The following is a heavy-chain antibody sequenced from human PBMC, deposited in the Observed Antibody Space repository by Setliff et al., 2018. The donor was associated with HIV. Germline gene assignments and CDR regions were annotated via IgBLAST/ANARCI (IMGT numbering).Heavy chain of an antibody. D-gene: IGHD2-15*01. CDR2: IHYKGNI. J-gene: IGHJ5*02. CDR1: GDSIISGDYY. CDR3: ARFTVVVFGAGEPSWFDP. Sequence: SKTLSLTCTVSGDSIISGDYYWSWIRQSPGKGLEWIGHIHYKGNIDYNASLKSRLAISSDTSKNQFSLNLSSVIAADTAIYFCARFTVVVFGAGEPSWFDPWGQGILVTVSS. V-gene: IGHV4-30-4*08.